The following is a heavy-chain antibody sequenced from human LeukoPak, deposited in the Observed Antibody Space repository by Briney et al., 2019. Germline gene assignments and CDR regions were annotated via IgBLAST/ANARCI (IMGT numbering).Heavy chain of an antibody. Sequence: PAETLSLTCTVSGASILTSYYWCCIRQPPGRGLECIGYISASGNTNYNPSLKGRVTISIDTSKRQFSLNLTSVTAADTAIYYCARLTGGGSYWGYFDYWGQGTLVTVSS. CDR3: ARLTGGGSYWGYFDY. CDR1: GASILTSYY. V-gene: IGHV4-4*09. J-gene: IGHJ4*02. CDR2: ISASGNT. D-gene: IGHD1-26*01.